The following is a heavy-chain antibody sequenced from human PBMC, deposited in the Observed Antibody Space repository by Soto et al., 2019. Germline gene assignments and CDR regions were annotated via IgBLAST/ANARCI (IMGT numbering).Heavy chain of an antibody. Sequence: SETLSLTCAVYGGSFSGYYWSWIRQPPGKGLEWIGEINHSGSTNYNPSLKSRVTISVDTSKNQFSLKLSSVTAADTAVYYCARGALLYDFWSGYSNWFDPRGPGPLVTVSS. CDR1: GGSFSGYY. D-gene: IGHD3-3*01. V-gene: IGHV4-34*01. CDR3: ARGALLYDFWSGYSNWFDP. J-gene: IGHJ5*02. CDR2: INHSGST.